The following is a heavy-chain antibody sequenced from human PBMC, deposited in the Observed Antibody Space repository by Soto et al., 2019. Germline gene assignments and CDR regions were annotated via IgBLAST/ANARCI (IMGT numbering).Heavy chain of an antibody. V-gene: IGHV1-2*02. D-gene: IGHD5-12*01. CDR2: MNPNSGDT. Sequence: QVQLVQSGAEVKKPGASVTVSCKASGYRFSDYYLHWVRQAPGQGPEWMGWMNPNSGDTKYAQKFKGRDTTTRDTSVRTAFMELNWLKSDDTAVYYCARESGGATATLDYYYFYMDVWGIGTTVTVSS. CDR3: ARESGGATATLDYYYFYMDV. J-gene: IGHJ6*03. CDR1: GYRFSDYY.